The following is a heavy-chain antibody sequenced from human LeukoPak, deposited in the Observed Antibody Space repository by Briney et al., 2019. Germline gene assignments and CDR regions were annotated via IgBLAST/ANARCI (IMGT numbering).Heavy chain of an antibody. Sequence: GGSLRLSCAASGFTFSSYWMSWVRQAPGKGLEWVANIKQDGSEKYYVDSVKGRFTISRDNAKNSLYLQMNSLRAEDTAVYYFARGHYVSLVGYWGQGTLVTVSS. V-gene: IGHV3-7*01. CDR2: IKQDGSEK. CDR1: GFTFSSYW. D-gene: IGHD3-16*01. J-gene: IGHJ4*01. CDR3: ARGHYVSLVGY.